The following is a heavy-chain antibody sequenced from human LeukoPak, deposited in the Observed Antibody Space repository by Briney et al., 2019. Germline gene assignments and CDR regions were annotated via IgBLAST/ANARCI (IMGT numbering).Heavy chain of an antibody. V-gene: IGHV3-21*04. CDR3: ATSLRFLAAFDI. D-gene: IGHD3-3*01. J-gene: IGHJ3*02. Sequence: FYAESLKGRVTISRDNSNNTLFLHVSSLRAEDTAVYYCATSLRFLAAFDIWGQGTMVTVSS.